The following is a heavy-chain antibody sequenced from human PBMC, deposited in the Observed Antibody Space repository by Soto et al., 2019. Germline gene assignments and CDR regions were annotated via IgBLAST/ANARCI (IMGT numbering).Heavy chain of an antibody. CDR3: ARVGLPGTTAVMVNQH. Sequence: EVHLVESGGGLVQPGGSLRLSCAASGFTFSTYSMNWVRQAPGKGLEWVSYISSTSSTIYYADSVKGRFTISRDNAKNSLYLQMNSLRDGDTAVYYCARVGLPGTTAVMVNQHWGQGTLVTVSS. CDR2: ISSTSSTI. D-gene: IGHD4-17*01. J-gene: IGHJ1*01. V-gene: IGHV3-48*02. CDR1: GFTFSTYS.